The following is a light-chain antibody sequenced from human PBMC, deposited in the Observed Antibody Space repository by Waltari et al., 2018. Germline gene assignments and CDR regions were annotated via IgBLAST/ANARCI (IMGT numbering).Light chain of an antibody. J-gene: IGLJ2*01. CDR2: EVS. V-gene: IGLV2-8*01. Sequence: QSALTQPPSASGSPGQSVTIPCTGTSSDVGGYTYVSWYQQHPGQAPKLRIYEVSKRPSGVPDRFSGSKSGNTASLTVSGLQAEDEAEYHCSSYAGNNNVVFGGGTKLTVL. CDR3: SSYAGNNNVV. CDR1: SSDVGGYTY.